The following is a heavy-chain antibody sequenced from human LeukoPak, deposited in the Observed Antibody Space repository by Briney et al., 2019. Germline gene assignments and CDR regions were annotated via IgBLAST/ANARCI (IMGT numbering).Heavy chain of an antibody. CDR1: GGSISSYY. J-gene: IGHJ4*02. D-gene: IGHD1-26*01. CDR3: AREIVARELYYFDY. CDR2: IYYSGST. Sequence: SETLSLTCTVSGGSISSYYWSWIRRPPGKGLEWIGYIYYSGSTNYNPSLKSRVTISVDTSKNQFSLKLSSVTAADTAVYYCAREIVARELYYFDYWGQGTLVTVSS. V-gene: IGHV4-59*01.